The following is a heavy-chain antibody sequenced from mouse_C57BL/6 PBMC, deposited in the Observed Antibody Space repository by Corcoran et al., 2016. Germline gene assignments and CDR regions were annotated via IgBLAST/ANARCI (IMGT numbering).Heavy chain of an antibody. CDR3: VRGGGSSGCFAY. Sequence: DVQLQESGPGLVKPSQSLSLTCSVTGYSITSGYYWNWIRQFPGNKLEWMGYISYDGSTNYNPSLKNRTSITRDTSKNQFFLKLNSVTTEDTATYYCVRGGGSSGCFAYWGQGTLVTVSA. V-gene: IGHV3-6*01. D-gene: IGHD3-2*02. J-gene: IGHJ3*01. CDR1: GYSITSGYY. CDR2: ISYDGST.